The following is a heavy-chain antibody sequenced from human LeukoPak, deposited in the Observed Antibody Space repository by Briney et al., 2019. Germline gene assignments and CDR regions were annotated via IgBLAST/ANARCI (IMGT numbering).Heavy chain of an antibody. D-gene: IGHD6-13*01. CDR2: IYYSGIT. CDR3: ARGLEYSSSWYPVTYDY. Sequence: SETLSLTCTVSGAPISGYYWSWIRQPPGKGLEYIGYIYYSGITNYNPSLKSRVTISVDTSKNQFSLKLSSVTAADTAVYYCARGLEYSSSWYPVTYDYWGQGTLVTVSS. V-gene: IGHV4-59*01. CDR1: GAPISGYY. J-gene: IGHJ4*02.